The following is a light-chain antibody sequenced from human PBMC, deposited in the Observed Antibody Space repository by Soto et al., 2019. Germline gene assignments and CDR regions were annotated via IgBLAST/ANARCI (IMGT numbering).Light chain of an antibody. Sequence: LTQAPGTLSLSPGERATLSCRASQTVRNNYLAWYQQKPGQAPRLLIYDASSRATGIPDRFSGGGAGTDFTLSISRLEPEDCAVYYCQQFGSYPLTFGGGTNVDIK. CDR1: QTVRNNY. CDR3: QQFGSYPLT. CDR2: DAS. J-gene: IGKJ4*01. V-gene: IGKV3-20*01.